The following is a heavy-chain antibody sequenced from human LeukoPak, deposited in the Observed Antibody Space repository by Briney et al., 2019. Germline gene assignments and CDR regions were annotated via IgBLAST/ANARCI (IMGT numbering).Heavy chain of an antibody. J-gene: IGHJ4*02. V-gene: IGHV5-51*01. D-gene: IGHD5-18*01. CDR2: IYPSDSDI. Sequence: HGESLKISCKGSGYSFTSYWIGWVRQMPGKGLEWRGIIYPSDSDIRYSPSFQGQVTISANKSISTAYLQWSSLKASDTAMYYCARPRGYSYGTHFDYWGQGTLVTVSS. CDR1: GYSFTSYW. CDR3: ARPRGYSYGTHFDY.